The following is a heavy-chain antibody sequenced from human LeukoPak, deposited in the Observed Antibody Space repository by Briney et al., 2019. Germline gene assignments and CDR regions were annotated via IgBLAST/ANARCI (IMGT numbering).Heavy chain of an antibody. CDR1: GFTFSSYG. Sequence: PGRSLRLSCVASGFTFSSYGMYWVRQAPGKGLEWVAVIWFDGSNKYYGDSVMGRFTISRDNYKNTVYLQMNSLRAEDTAVYYCARSDYGDRYYFDYWGQGTLVTVSS. V-gene: IGHV3-33*01. CDR3: ARSDYGDRYYFDY. J-gene: IGHJ4*02. CDR2: IWFDGSNK. D-gene: IGHD4-17*01.